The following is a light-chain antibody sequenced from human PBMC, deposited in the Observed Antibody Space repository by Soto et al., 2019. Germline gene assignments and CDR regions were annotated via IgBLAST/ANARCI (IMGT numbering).Light chain of an antibody. CDR1: QSVTSNY. V-gene: IGKV3D-20*02. Sequence: EIVMTQSPATLSVSPGERATLSCRASQSVTSNYLAWYQQKPGQPPRLLIYGASIRATGIPARFSGSGSGTDFTLTISRLEPEDFAVYYCQQRRSWPRITFGQGTRLEI. CDR3: QQRRSWPRIT. CDR2: GAS. J-gene: IGKJ5*01.